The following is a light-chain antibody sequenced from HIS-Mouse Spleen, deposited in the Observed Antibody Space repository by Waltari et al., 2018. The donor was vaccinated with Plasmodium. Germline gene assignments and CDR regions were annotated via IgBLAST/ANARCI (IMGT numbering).Light chain of an antibody. V-gene: IGLV2-8*01. CDR3: SSYAGSNNWV. Sequence: QSALTQPPSASGSPGQSVTISCTGPSSDVGGYNYVSWYQQHPGKAPKLMIYEVSKRPAGGRERCSGSKSGNTASLTVSGRQAEDEADYYCSSYAGSNNWVFGGGTKLTVL. J-gene: IGLJ2*01. CDR2: EVS. CDR1: SSDVGGYNY.